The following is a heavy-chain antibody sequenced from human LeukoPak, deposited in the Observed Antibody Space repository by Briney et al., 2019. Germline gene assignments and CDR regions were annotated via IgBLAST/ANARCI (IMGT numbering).Heavy chain of an antibody. CDR1: GFTFDDYA. CDR2: ISWNSGSI. D-gene: IGHD1-26*01. J-gene: IGHJ4*02. CDR3: AKDVHIRPSGYLDY. Sequence: GGSLRLSCAASGFTFDDYAMHWVRQAPGKGLEWVSGISWNSGSIGYADSVKGRFTISRGNAKNSLYLQMNSLRAEDTALYYCAKDVHIRPSGYLDYWGQGTLVTVSS. V-gene: IGHV3-9*01.